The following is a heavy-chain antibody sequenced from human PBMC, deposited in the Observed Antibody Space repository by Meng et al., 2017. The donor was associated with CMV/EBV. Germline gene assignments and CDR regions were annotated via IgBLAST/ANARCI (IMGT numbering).Heavy chain of an antibody. CDR2: ISWNSVSI. Sequence: GGSLRLSCTASGFTFDYHALHWVRQAAGKGLEWVAGISWNSVSIGYADSVKGRFIISRDDAKSSLYLQMNSLRTDDTAMSFCATLPVSKDYWVQGPLVTFSS. V-gene: IGHV3-9*01. CDR3: ATLPVSKDY. J-gene: IGHJ4*02. CDR1: GFTFDYHA.